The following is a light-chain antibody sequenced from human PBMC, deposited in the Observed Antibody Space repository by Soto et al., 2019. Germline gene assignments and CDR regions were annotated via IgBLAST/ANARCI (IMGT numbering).Light chain of an antibody. J-gene: IGLJ2*01. CDR3: AAWDDSFHVV. V-gene: IGLV1-47*01. CDR2: RNN. Sequence: VLTQPPSASGTPGQRVTISCSGSSSNIGSNYVYWYQQLPGTAPKLLIYRNNQRPSGVPDRFSGSKSGTSASLAISGLRSEDEADYYCAAWDDSFHVVFGGGTKLTV. CDR1: SSNIGSNY.